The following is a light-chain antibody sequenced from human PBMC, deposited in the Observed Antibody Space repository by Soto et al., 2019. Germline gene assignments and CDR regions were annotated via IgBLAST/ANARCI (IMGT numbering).Light chain of an antibody. V-gene: IGKV3-11*01. Sequence: EHVLPQSPATLSLSPGERATLSCRASQSVSTYLAWYQQKPGQAPRLLIYDASNRAAGIPARFSGSGSGTEFTLTISSLQPEDFAVYYCQQYYNWPRTFGQGTKVDIK. CDR1: QSVSTY. J-gene: IGKJ1*01. CDR3: QQYYNWPRT. CDR2: DAS.